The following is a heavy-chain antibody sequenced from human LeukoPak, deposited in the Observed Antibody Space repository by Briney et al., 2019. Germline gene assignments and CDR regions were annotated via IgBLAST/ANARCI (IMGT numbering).Heavy chain of an antibody. Sequence: ASVKVSCKASGYTFTSYGISWVRQAPGQGLEWMGWISAYNGNTNYAQKLQGRVTMTRDTSISTAYMELSRLRSDDTAVYYCARARYCSSTSCPTRPYYYMDVWGKGTTVTISS. D-gene: IGHD2-2*01. J-gene: IGHJ6*03. CDR1: GYTFTSYG. CDR2: ISAYNGNT. V-gene: IGHV1-18*01. CDR3: ARARYCSSTSCPTRPYYYMDV.